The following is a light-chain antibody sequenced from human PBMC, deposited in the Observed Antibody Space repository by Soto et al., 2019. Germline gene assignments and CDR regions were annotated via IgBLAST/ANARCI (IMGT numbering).Light chain of an antibody. V-gene: IGKV1-27*01. CDR1: QGISNC. CDR2: PAS. Sequence: DIQMTQSPSSLSASIGDRVTITCRASQGISNCLAWYQQKPGTVPKLLIYPASTLQSGVPSRFSGSGSGTDFTLTISSLQPEDVATYYCQKYLSALWTFGQGTKVDIK. J-gene: IGKJ1*01. CDR3: QKYLSALWT.